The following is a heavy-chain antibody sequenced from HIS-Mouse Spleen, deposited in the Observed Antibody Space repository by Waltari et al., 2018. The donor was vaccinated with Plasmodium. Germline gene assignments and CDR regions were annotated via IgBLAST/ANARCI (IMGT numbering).Heavy chain of an antibody. J-gene: IGHJ4*02. CDR2: ISYDGSNK. D-gene: IGHD3-16*01. V-gene: IGHV3-30*18. Sequence: QVQLVESGGGVVQPGRSLRLYCAPSGFTFGRYGMHWVRQAPGKGLELVAVISYDGSNKYYADSVKGRFTISRDNSKNTLYLQMNSLRAEDTAVYYCAKAQGVINFDYWGQGTLVTVSS. CDR1: GFTFGRYG. CDR3: AKAQGVINFDY.